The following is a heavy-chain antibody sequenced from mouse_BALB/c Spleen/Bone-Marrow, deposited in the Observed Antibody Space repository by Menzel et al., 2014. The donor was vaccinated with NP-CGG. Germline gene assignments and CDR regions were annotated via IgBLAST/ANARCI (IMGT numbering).Heavy chain of an antibody. D-gene: IGHD3-2*01. V-gene: IGHV1-63*02. J-gene: IGHJ3*01. CDR3: AIRGDISGYGFAY. Sequence: QVQLKQSGAELVRPGTSVKMSCKAAGYTFTNYWIGWIKQRPGHGLEWIGDIYLGGGYTNYNEKFQGKATLTADTSSSTAYMQLSSLTSEDSAIFYCAIRGDISGYGFAYWGQGTLVTVSA. CDR1: GYTFTNYW. CDR2: IYLGGGYT.